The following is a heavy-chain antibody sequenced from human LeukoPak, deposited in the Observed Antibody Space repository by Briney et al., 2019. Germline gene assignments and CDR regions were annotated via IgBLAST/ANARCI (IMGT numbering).Heavy chain of an antibody. D-gene: IGHD6-13*01. Sequence: SETLSLTCAVYGGSFSGYYWSWIRQPPGKGLEWIGEINHSGSTNYNPSLRSRVTISVDRSKNQFSLKLSSVTAADTAVYYCARDRIAAAGGVAFDIWGQGTMVTVSS. J-gene: IGHJ3*02. CDR1: GGSFSGYY. CDR2: INHSGST. CDR3: ARDRIAAAGGVAFDI. V-gene: IGHV4-34*01.